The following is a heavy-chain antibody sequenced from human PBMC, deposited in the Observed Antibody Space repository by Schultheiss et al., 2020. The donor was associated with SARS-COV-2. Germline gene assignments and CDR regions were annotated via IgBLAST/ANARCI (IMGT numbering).Heavy chain of an antibody. J-gene: IGHJ6*03. CDR1: GFTFSSYD. Sequence: GGSLRLSCAASGFTFSSYDMHWVRQATGKGLEWVSAIGTAGDPYYPGSVKGRFTISRENAKNSLYLQMNSLRAEDTAVYYCASQASWTARKYMDVWGKGTTVTVSS. CDR3: ASQASWTARKYMDV. V-gene: IGHV3-13*05. CDR2: IGTAGDP. D-gene: IGHD6-13*01.